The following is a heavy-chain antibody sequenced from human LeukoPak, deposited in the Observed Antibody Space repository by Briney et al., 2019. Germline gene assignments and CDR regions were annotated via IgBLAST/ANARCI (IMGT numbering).Heavy chain of an antibody. CDR2: IRYDGSNK. CDR1: GFTFSSYG. D-gene: IGHD6-6*01. Sequence: HTGGSLRLSCAASGFTFSSYGMHWVRQAPGKGLEWVAFIRYDGSNKYYADSVKGRFTISRDNSKNTLYLQMNSLRAEDTAVYYCAKDYSSSPPPWGQGTLVTVSS. J-gene: IGHJ5*02. V-gene: IGHV3-30*02. CDR3: AKDYSSSPPP.